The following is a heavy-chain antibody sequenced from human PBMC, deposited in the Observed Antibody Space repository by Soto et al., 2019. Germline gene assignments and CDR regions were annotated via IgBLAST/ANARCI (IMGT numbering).Heavy chain of an antibody. Sequence: ASVKVSCKASGCTFTSYDINWVRQATGQGLEWMGWMNPNSGNTGYAQKFQGRVSMTRDTSISTAYMDLSSLRSEDTAVYYCARAPVGAHIDYWGQGTLVTV. D-gene: IGHD1-26*01. CDR3: ARAPVGAHIDY. J-gene: IGHJ4*02. CDR2: MNPNSGNT. CDR1: GCTFTSYD. V-gene: IGHV1-8*01.